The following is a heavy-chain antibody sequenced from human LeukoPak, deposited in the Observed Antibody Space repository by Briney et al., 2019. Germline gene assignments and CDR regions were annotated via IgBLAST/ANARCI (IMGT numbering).Heavy chain of an antibody. D-gene: IGHD3-9*01. CDR2: ISAYNGNT. Sequence: ASVKVSCKASGYTFTSYGISWVRQAPGQGLEWMGWISAYNGNTNYAQKLQGRVTMITDTSTSTAYMELRSLRSDDTAAYYCARTRSGYDILTGYYRSHFDYWGQGTLVTVSS. CDR3: ARTRSGYDILTGYYRSHFDY. V-gene: IGHV1-18*01. J-gene: IGHJ4*02. CDR1: GYTFTSYG.